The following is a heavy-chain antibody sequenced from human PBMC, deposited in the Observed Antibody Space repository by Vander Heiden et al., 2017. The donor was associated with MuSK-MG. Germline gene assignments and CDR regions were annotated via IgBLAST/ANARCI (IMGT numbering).Heavy chain of an antibody. D-gene: IGHD4-17*01. V-gene: IGHV4-34*01. J-gene: IGHJ4*02. Sequence: QVQLQQWGAGLLKPSETLSLTCAVYGGSFSGYYWSWIRQPPGKGLEWIGEINHSGSTNYNPSRKSRVTISVDTSKNQVSMKLSSVTAADTAVYYCARVIVSPVTTEVFDYWGQGTLVTIYS. CDR3: ARVIVSPVTTEVFDY. CDR2: INHSGST. CDR1: GGSFSGYY.